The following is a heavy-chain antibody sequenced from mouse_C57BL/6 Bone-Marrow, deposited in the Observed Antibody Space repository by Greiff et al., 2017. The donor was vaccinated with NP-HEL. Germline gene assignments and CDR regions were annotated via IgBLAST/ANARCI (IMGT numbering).Heavy chain of an antibody. D-gene: IGHD2-3*01. CDR2: IYPGDGDT. V-gene: IGHV1-82*01. CDR3: ARADGYPYAMDY. CDR1: GYAFSSSW. J-gene: IGHJ4*01. Sequence: VQLQQSGPELVKPGASVKISCKASGYAFSSSWMNWVKQRPGKGLEWIGRIYPGDGDTNYNGKFKGKATLTADKSSSTAYMQLSSLTSEDSAVYFCARADGYPYAMDYWGQGTSVTVSS.